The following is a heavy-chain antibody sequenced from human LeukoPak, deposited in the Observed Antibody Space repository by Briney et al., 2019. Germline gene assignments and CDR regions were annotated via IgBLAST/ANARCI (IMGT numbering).Heavy chain of an antibody. CDR1: GHTFSRHY. CDR3: ARGLESSGWYGMDV. Sequence: ASVKVSCKTSGHTFSRHYTHWVRQAPGQGLEWLGIINTSGATTRYGQNFKGRVTATRDTSTSTVYMEMSSLNSEDTAVYYCARGLESSGWYGMDVWGQGTTIIVSS. J-gene: IGHJ6*02. V-gene: IGHV1-46*01. D-gene: IGHD6-19*01. CDR2: INTSGATT.